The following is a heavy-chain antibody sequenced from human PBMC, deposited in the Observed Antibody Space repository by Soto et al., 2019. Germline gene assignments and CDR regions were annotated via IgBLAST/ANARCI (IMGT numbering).Heavy chain of an antibody. V-gene: IGHV4-61*01. Sequence: SETLSLTCAVSGYSISSSSDYWSWIRQPPGKGLEWIGYIYYSGSTNYNPSLKSRVTISVDTSKNQFSLKLSSVTAADTAVYYCARVRVSEQQLNPVDYWGQGTLVTVSS. CDR3: ARVRVSEQQLNPVDY. D-gene: IGHD6-13*01. J-gene: IGHJ4*02. CDR1: GYSISSSSDY. CDR2: IYYSGST.